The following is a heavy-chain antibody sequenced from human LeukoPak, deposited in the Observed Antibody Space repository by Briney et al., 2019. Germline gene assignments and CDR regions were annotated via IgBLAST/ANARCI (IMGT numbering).Heavy chain of an antibody. D-gene: IGHD6-19*01. CDR3: ARSLGSFFIAVAGY. V-gene: IGHV3-21*01. Sequence: GGSLRLSCAASGFTFSTYAMNWVRQAPGKGLEWVSSISSSSSYIYYADSVKGRFTISRDNSKNTLYLQMNSLRAEDTAVYYCARSLGSFFIAVAGYWGQGTLVTVSS. CDR2: ISSSSSYI. J-gene: IGHJ4*02. CDR1: GFTFSTYA.